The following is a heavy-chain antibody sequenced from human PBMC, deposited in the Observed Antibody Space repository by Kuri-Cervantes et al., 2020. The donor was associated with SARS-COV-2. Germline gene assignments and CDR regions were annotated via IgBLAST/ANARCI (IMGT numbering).Heavy chain of an antibody. Sequence: GGSLKISCAASGFTFSSYWMHWVRQAPGKGLVWVSRINSDGSSTSYADSVKGRFTISRDNAKNTLYLQMNSLRAEDTAVYYCARDGPAAMGFDYWGQGTLVTVSS. V-gene: IGHV3-74*01. CDR1: GFTFSSYW. D-gene: IGHD2-2*01. CDR3: ARDGPAAMGFDY. J-gene: IGHJ4*02. CDR2: INSDGSST.